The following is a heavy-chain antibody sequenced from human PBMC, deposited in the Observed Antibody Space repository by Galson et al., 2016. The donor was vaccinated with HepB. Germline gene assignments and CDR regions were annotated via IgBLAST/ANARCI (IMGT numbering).Heavy chain of an antibody. CDR1: GFTFSSYG. CDR3: ARDRRGLYYYGMDV. Sequence: SLRLSCAASGFTFSSYGMHWVRQAPGKGLEWVAVIGYDGNKKYYADSVKGRFTISRDNSKNTLYLQMNSLRAEDTAVYYCARDRRGLYYYGMDVWGQGTTVTVS. D-gene: IGHD3-10*01. CDR2: IGYDGNKK. V-gene: IGHV3-33*01. J-gene: IGHJ6*02.